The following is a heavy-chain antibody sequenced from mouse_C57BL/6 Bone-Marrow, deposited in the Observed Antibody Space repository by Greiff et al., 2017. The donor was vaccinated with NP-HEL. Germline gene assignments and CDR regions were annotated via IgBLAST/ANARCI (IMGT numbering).Heavy chain of an antibody. CDR3: ARVVTTVVAPFDY. D-gene: IGHD1-1*01. J-gene: IGHJ2*01. Sequence: EESGPGLVKPSQSLSLTCSVTGYSITSGYYWNWIRQFPGNKLEWMGYISYDGSNNYNPSLKNRISITRDTSKNQFFLKLNSVTTEDTATYYCARVVTTVVAPFDYWGQGTTLTVSS. CDR2: ISYDGSN. V-gene: IGHV3-6*01. CDR1: GYSITSGYY.